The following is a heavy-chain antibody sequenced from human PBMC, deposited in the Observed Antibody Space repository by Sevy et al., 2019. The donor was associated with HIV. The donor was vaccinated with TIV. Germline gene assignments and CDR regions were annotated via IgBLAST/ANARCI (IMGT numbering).Heavy chain of an antibody. CDR2: INDRGTTI. D-gene: IGHD3-10*01. CDR1: RFTFNDYY. CDR3: ARQGDLRYFDF. J-gene: IGHJ2*01. Sequence: GGSLRLSCAASRFTFNDYYMSWIRQSPGKGLEWLSYINDRGTTIYYSDSVKGRFTISRDNAKSLMYLQMNSLKTEDTAIYYCARQGDLRYFDFWGRGTLVTVSS. V-gene: IGHV3-11*01.